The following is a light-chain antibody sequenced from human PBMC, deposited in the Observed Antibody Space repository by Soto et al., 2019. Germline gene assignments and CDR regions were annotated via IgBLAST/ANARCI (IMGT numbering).Light chain of an antibody. Sequence: DIQMTQSPSTLSASVGDSVTITCRASQNIDSWLAWHQQKPGKVPKLLISKASNLENGVPSRFSGSGSGTEFTLTISSLQPDDFATYYCQQYRAYRSFGQGTKVDIK. J-gene: IGKJ1*01. CDR3: QQYRAYRS. CDR2: KAS. V-gene: IGKV1-5*03. CDR1: QNIDSW.